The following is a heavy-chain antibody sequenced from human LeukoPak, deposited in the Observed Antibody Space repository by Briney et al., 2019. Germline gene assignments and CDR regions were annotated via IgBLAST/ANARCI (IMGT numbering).Heavy chain of an antibody. CDR1: GFTFSSYA. CDR3: ARLGGSGSYFYFDY. V-gene: IGHV3-30-3*01. Sequence: GGSLRLSCAASGFTFSSYAMHWVRQAPGKGLEWVAVISYDGSNKYYADSVKGRFTISRDNSKNTLYLQMNSLRAEDTAVYYCARLGGSGSYFYFDYWGQGTLVTVSS. J-gene: IGHJ4*02. CDR2: ISYDGSNK. D-gene: IGHD1-26*01.